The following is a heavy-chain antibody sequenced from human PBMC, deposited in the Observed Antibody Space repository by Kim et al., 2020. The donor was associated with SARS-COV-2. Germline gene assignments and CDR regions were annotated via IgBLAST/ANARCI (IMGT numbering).Heavy chain of an antibody. J-gene: IGHJ4*02. D-gene: IGHD4-17*01. CDR3: ARDVGDYLSFDH. CDR2: IYYTGST. CDR1: GGSVSSGAYY. Sequence: SETLSLTCTVSGGSVSSGAYYWSWIRQAPGRGLEWIGYIYYTGSTQYNPSLKSRVTISRDTAKNQFSLKLSSVTAADTAVYYCARDVGDYLSFDHWGQGNLVTVSS. V-gene: IGHV4-61*08.